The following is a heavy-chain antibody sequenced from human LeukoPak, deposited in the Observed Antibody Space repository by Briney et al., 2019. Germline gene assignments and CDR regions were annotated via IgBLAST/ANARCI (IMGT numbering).Heavy chain of an antibody. V-gene: IGHV4-59*01. CDR3: ASHMYSSSPLFDY. CDR1: GGSISSYY. CDR2: IYYSGCT. J-gene: IGHJ4*02. D-gene: IGHD6-6*01. Sequence: PSETLSLTCTVSGGSISSYYWSWIRQPPGKGLEWIGHIYYSGCTNYNPSLKSRVTISVDTSKNQFSLKLSSVTAADTAVYYCASHMYSSSPLFDYWGQGTLVTVSS.